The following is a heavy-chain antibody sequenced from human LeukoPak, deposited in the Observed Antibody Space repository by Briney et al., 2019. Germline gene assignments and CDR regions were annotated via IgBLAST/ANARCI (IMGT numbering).Heavy chain of an antibody. Sequence: ASVKVSCKASGYTFTGYYVHWVRQAPGQGLEWMGWINPNSGGTNYAQKFQGWVTMTRDMSISTAYMELSRLRSDDTAVYYCARDLGNYYGSGSRHQFDYWGQGTLVTVSS. CDR2: INPNSGGT. V-gene: IGHV1-2*04. D-gene: IGHD3-10*01. CDR3: ARDLGNYYGSGSRHQFDY. J-gene: IGHJ4*02. CDR1: GYTFTGYY.